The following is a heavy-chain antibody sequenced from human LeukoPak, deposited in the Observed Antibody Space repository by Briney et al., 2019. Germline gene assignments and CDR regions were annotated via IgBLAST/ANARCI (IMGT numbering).Heavy chain of an antibody. D-gene: IGHD3-10*01. Sequence: GGSLRLSCAPSGFSFSSYAMSWVRQAPGKGLEWVSAISFSGTSTYYADSVKGRFTISRDNFKNTLNLQMNSLRAEDTAIYYCAKARETMVPGGFDSWGQGTLVTVSS. CDR1: GFSFSSYA. CDR3: AKARETMVPGGFDS. CDR2: ISFSGTST. V-gene: IGHV3-23*01. J-gene: IGHJ4*02.